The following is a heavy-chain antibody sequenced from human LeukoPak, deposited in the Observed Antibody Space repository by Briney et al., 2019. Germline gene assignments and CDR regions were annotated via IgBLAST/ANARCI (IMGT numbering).Heavy chain of an antibody. V-gene: IGHV1-2*06. CDR1: GYTFTGYY. CDR3: ASKAAANNYYYYYGMDV. J-gene: IGHJ6*02. CDR2: INPNSGGT. Sequence: ASVNVSFTASGYTFTGYYMHWVRQAPGQGLEWMGRINPNSGGTNYAQKFQGRVTMTRDTSISTAYMELSRLRSDDTAVYYCASKAAANNYYYYYGMDVWGQGTTVTVSS. D-gene: IGHD6-13*01.